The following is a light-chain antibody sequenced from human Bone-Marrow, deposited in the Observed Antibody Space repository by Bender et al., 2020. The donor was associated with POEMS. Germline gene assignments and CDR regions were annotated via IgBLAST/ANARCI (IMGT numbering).Light chain of an antibody. CDR1: RIGIKL. V-gene: IGLV3-21*04. Sequence: SYVLTQSPSVSVAPGKTARVTCGGDRIGIKLVHWYRQRPGEAPVVVIDGYGARPSGIPERFSGSKSGNTATLTISGVEAGDEADYYCQVWDSGINHVVFGGGTRLTVL. J-gene: IGLJ3*02. CDR3: QVWDSGINHVV. CDR2: GYG.